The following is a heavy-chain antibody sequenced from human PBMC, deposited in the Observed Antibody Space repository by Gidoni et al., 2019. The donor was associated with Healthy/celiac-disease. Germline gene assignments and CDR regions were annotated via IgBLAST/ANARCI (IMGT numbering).Heavy chain of an antibody. Sequence: QVQLQESGPGLVKPSETLSLTCPVPGGSISSYCWGSIRHPPGKGLEWIGYFYFSGSTNYNPSLKSRVTISVDTSKNQFSLKLSSVTAADTAVYYCARRSAAAGFDYWGQGTLVTVSS. J-gene: IGHJ4*02. CDR1: GGSISSYC. V-gene: IGHV4-59*01. CDR3: ARRSAAAGFDY. CDR2: FYFSGST. D-gene: IGHD6-13*01.